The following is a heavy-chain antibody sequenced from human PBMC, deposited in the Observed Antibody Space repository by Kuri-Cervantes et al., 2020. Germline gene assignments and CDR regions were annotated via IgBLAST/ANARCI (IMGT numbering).Heavy chain of an antibody. CDR2: IYTSGST. D-gene: IGHD3-10*01. J-gene: IGHJ4*02. V-gene: IGHV4-61*02. CDR3: ARGGAGSV. Sequence: SETLSLTCTVSGGSISSGSYYWSWIRQPAGKGLEWIGRIYTSGSTNYNPSLKSRVTMSVDTSKNQFSLKLSSVTAADTAVYYCARGGAGSVWGQGTLVTVSS. CDR1: GGSISSGSYY.